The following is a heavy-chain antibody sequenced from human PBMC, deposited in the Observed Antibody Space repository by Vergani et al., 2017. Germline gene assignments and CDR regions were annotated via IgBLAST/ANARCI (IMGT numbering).Heavy chain of an antibody. V-gene: IGHV3-30*18. Sequence: QVQLAESGGGRVQPGRSLRLSCAASGFSFSSHAIHWVRQAPGKVLEWVAVISNDGSKKYYADSVKGRFTISRDNSKNTLDLQMNSLRTQDTAVYYCAKAGSVTSGSLQYNFYMDVWGKGTTVTVS. J-gene: IGHJ6*03. D-gene: IGHD3-10*01. CDR2: ISNDGSKK. CDR3: AKAGSVTSGSLQYNFYMDV. CDR1: GFSFSSHA.